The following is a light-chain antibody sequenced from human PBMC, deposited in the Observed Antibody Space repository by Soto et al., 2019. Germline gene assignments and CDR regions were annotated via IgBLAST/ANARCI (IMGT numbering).Light chain of an antibody. V-gene: IGKV3-20*01. CDR2: GAS. J-gene: IGKJ3*01. CDR1: QSVSANY. CDR3: QQHGSSPFT. Sequence: EIVLTQSPGTLSLSPGERATLSCRASQSVSANYLAWYQQKPGQAPRLLIYGASSRATGIPDRFSGSGSGTDFTLTISRLEPEDFAVYFCQQHGSSPFTFGPGTKV.